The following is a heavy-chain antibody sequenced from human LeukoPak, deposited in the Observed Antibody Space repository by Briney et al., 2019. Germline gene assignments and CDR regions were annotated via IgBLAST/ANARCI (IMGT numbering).Heavy chain of an antibody. Sequence: GGSLRLSCAASGFTFSKAWMSWVRQAPGKGLEWVGRFKSKTDGGTTDYAAPVKGRFIVSRDDSKNMLYLQMNSLRTEDTAVYFCTKDIGYFDYWGRGTLVTVSS. CDR3: TKDIGYFDY. V-gene: IGHV3-15*01. CDR1: GFTFSKAW. J-gene: IGHJ4*02. CDR2: FKSKTDGGTT.